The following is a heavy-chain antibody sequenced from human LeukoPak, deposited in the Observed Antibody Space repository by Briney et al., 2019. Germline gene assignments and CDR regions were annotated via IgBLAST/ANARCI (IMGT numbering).Heavy chain of an antibody. CDR2: INSNGAST. J-gene: IGHJ4*02. Sequence: GGSLRLSCSASGFTFSYYAMHWVRQTPGKGLEYVSAINSNGASTYYADSVRGRFTISRDNSRNTVYLQMGSLRAEDTAVYYCVKETFTVTSPFDYWGQGTLVTVSS. V-gene: IGHV3-64D*09. CDR1: GFTFSYYA. D-gene: IGHD3-16*01. CDR3: VKETFTVTSPFDY.